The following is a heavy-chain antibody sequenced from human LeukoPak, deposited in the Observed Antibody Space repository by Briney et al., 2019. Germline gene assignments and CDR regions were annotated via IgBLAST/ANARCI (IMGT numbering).Heavy chain of an antibody. CDR3: ARGLPKAVFGMVIED. V-gene: IGHV1-8*02. CDR2: MNTNSGNT. CDR1: GYTFTSYY. Sequence: ASVKVSCKASGYTFTSYYVHWVRQATGQGLEWMGWMNTNSGNTGYSQNFQGRVTMTRDTSISTAYMELSSLMSEDTAVYYCARGLPKAVFGMVIEDWGQGTLVTVSS. J-gene: IGHJ1*01. D-gene: IGHD3-3*01.